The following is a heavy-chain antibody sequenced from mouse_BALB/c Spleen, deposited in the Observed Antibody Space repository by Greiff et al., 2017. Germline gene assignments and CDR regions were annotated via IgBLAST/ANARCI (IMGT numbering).Heavy chain of an antibody. CDR3: AKQTRVRDVRGYAMDY. D-gene: IGHD3-1*01. CDR2: IWGGGST. V-gene: IGHV2-6-5*01. J-gene: IGHJ4*01. Sequence: QVQLKESGPGLVAPSQSLSITCTVSGFSLTDYGVSWVRQPPGKGLEWLGVIWGGGSTYYNSALKSRLSISKDNSKSQVFLKMNSLRTDDTAMYYCAKQTRVRDVRGYAMDYWGQGTSVTVSS. CDR1: GFSLTDYG.